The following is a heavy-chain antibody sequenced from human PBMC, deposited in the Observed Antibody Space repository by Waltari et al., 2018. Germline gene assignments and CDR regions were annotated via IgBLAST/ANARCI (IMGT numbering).Heavy chain of an antibody. CDR3: VREVGYTNSAT. D-gene: IGHD4-4*01. V-gene: IGHV3-23*01. J-gene: IGHJ4*02. Sequence: LESGGASVQPGGSLRRSCAASEFNVTDNTMSWVRPPPGKGLECVSSLSNGNDVSYQSDSVKGRFTTSRDIAGNSIYLQMSGLRSEDTAIYYCVREVGYTNSATWGQGTLVNVSP. CDR2: LSNGNDVS. CDR1: EFNVTDNT.